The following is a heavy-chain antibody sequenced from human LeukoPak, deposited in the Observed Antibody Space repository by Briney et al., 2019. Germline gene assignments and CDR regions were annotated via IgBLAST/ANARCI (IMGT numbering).Heavy chain of an antibody. Sequence: GGSLRLSCAASGFTFNSYWMNWVRQAPGKGLEWVANIKRDGSEKYYVDSVKGRFTISRDNAKNSLDLQMNSLRVEDTAVYYCARLGPASSGWPESFVHWGQGTLVTVSS. CDR3: ARLGPASSGWPESFVH. CDR1: GFTFNSYW. V-gene: IGHV3-7*03. D-gene: IGHD6-19*01. J-gene: IGHJ4*02. CDR2: IKRDGSEK.